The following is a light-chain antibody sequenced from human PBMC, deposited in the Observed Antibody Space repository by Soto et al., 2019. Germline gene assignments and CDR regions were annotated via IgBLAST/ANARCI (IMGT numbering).Light chain of an antibody. J-gene: IGLJ3*02. V-gene: IGLV6-57*01. Sequence: NFMLTQPHSVSESPGKTVTLSCTRSSGSIASNYVQWYQQRPGSSPTTVIYEDNQRPSGVPHRFSGSIDSSSNSASLTISGLKTEDEADYYCQSYDSSSWVFGGGTKLTVL. CDR2: EDN. CDR3: QSYDSSSWV. CDR1: SGSIASNY.